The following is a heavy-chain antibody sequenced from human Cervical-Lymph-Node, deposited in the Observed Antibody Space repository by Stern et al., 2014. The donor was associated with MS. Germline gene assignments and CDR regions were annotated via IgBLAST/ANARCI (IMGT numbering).Heavy chain of an antibody. D-gene: IGHD5-24*01. CDR2: IYYSGSP. CDR1: GVSINNYAYY. CDR3: ARRGDGYSPFWDY. V-gene: IGHV4-31*03. J-gene: IGHJ4*02. Sequence: QVQLQESGPGLGKPSQTLSLTCTVSGVSINNYAYYWSWIRQHPGKGLEWIGYIYYSGSPYYNPSLKSRLTMSIDTSKNQFSLSLSSVTAADTAVYYCARRGDGYSPFWDYWGQGSLVTVSS.